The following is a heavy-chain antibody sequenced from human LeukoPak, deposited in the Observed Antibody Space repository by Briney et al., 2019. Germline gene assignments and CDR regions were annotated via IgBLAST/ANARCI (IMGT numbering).Heavy chain of an antibody. J-gene: IGHJ3*02. CDR3: AKSESSSYYDAFDM. CDR1: GFTFSSYG. D-gene: IGHD6-13*01. V-gene: IGHV3-30*02. CDR2: IRYDGSNK. Sequence: PGGSLRLSCAASGFTFSSYGMHWVRQAPGKGLEWVAFIRYDGSNKYYADSVKGRFTISRDNSKNTLYLQMNGLRAEDTAVYYCAKSESSSYYDAFDMWGQGTMVTVSS.